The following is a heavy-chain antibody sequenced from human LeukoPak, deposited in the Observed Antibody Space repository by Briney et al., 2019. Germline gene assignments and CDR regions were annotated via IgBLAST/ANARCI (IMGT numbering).Heavy chain of an antibody. D-gene: IGHD3-22*01. CDR1: GFTFSSYW. Sequence: GGSLRLSCAASGFTFSSYWMSWVRQAPGKGLEWVANIKQDGSEKYYVDSVKGRFTISRDNAKNSLYLQMNSLRAEDTAAYYCAKGSYYDSSGSFYFDYWGQGTLVTVSS. J-gene: IGHJ4*02. V-gene: IGHV3-7*03. CDR3: AKGSYYDSSGSFYFDY. CDR2: IKQDGSEK.